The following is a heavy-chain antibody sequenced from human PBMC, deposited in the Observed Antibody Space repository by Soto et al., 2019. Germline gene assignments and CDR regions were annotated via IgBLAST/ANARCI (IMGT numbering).Heavy chain of an antibody. CDR3: ARDPSCGGDCHFDL. D-gene: IGHD2-21*02. V-gene: IGHV1-69*12. CDR2: IVPVVTTT. CDR1: GGIFSNYA. Sequence: HVQLVQSGAEVKRPGSSVKVSCKTSGGIFSNYAISWVRQAPGQGLEWMGGIVPVVTTTNYAQKFQGRVTITADEATTTVYMALSSLTSEATAVYYCARDPSCGGDCHFDLWGQGTLVTVSS. J-gene: IGHJ5*02.